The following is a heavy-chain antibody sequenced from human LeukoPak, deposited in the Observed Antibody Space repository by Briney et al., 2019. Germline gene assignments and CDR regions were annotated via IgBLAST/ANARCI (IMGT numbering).Heavy chain of an antibody. CDR3: ARAQDTYNSLYFDY. D-gene: IGHD5-24*01. J-gene: IGHJ4*02. Sequence: GGSLRLSCAASGLTFSSYWMHWVRQAPGKGLVWVSRINSDGRYTSYADSVKGRFTISRDNAKNTLYLQMNSLRAEDTAVYYCARAQDTYNSLYFDYWGQGALVTVSS. CDR2: INSDGRYT. V-gene: IGHV3-74*01. CDR1: GLTFSSYW.